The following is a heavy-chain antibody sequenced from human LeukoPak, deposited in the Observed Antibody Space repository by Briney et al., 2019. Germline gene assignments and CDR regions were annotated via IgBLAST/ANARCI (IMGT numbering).Heavy chain of an antibody. J-gene: IGHJ4*02. CDR2: INHSGST. CDR3: ARRVGGDYYFDY. D-gene: IGHD4-17*01. V-gene: IGHV4-34*01. Sequence: SETLSLTCAVCGGSFSGYYWSWIRQPPGKGLEWIGEINHSGSTNYNPSLKSRVTISVDTSKNQFSLKLSSVTAADTAVYYCARRVGGDYYFDYWGQGTLVTVSS. CDR1: GGSFSGYY.